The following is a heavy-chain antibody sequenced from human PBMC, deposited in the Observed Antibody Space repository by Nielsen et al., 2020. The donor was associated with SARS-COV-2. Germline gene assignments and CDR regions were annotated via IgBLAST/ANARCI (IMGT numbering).Heavy chain of an antibody. CDR2: IYYSGST. D-gene: IGHD1-26*01. CDR1: GGSISSYY. Sequence: SETLSLTCTVSGGSISSYYWSWIRQPPGKGLEWIGYIYYSGSTNYNPSLKSRVTISVDTSKNQFSLKLSSVTAADTAVYYCARSEGWGLFYWGQGTLVTVSS. J-gene: IGHJ4*02. CDR3: ARSEGWGLFY. V-gene: IGHV4-59*01.